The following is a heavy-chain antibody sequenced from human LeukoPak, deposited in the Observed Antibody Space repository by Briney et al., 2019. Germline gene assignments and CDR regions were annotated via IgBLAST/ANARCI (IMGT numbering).Heavy chain of an antibody. V-gene: IGHV4-4*07. Sequence: PSETLSLTCTVSGGSISSYYWSWIRQPAGKGLEWIGRIYSSGSTNYNPSLKSRVTMSVDTSKNQFSLRLSSVTAADTAVYYCARQIAVAGKAEFDYWGQGTPVTVS. J-gene: IGHJ4*02. D-gene: IGHD6-19*01. CDR2: IYSSGST. CDR1: GGSISSYY. CDR3: ARQIAVAGKAEFDY.